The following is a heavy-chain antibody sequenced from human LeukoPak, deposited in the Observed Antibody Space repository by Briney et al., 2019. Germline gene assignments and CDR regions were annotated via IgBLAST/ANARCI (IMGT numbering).Heavy chain of an antibody. Sequence: SGGSLRLSCTASGFAFAEHGMSWVRQVPGKGLEWVSGINWSGGSTGYADSVKGRFTISRDNSKNTLYLQMNSLRAEDTAVYYCARDSTIFGGGLTYYFDYWGQGTLVTVSS. D-gene: IGHD3-3*01. CDR1: GFAFAEHG. V-gene: IGHV3-20*04. CDR2: INWSGGST. J-gene: IGHJ4*02. CDR3: ARDSTIFGGGLTYYFDY.